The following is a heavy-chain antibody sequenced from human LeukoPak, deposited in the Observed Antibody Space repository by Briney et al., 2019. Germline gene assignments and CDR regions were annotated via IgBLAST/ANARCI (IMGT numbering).Heavy chain of an antibody. J-gene: IGHJ4*02. CDR3: ARDTLWFGELFYY. CDR1: GFTFNNYN. V-gene: IGHV3-7*01. D-gene: IGHD3-10*01. Sequence: PGGSLRLSCAASGFTFNNYNMNWVRQAPGKALEWVANIKQDGNEKYYADSVKGRFTISRDNGKNSLDLQMNSLRADDTAVYYCARDTLWFGELFYYWGQGTLVTVSS. CDR2: IKQDGNEK.